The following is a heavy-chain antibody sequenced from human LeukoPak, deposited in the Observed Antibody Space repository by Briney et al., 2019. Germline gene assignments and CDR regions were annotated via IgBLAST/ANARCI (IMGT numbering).Heavy chain of an antibody. D-gene: IGHD6-19*01. CDR3: ARAVTGTSLVDF. Sequence: SETLSLTCTISGGSIGGDHWSWIRQAPGEELEWIGYISYTGSTSYNPSLRSRVTISLNTPENQFSLRLTSVTAADTAVYYCARAVTGTSLVDFWGQGTLVAVSS. V-gene: IGHV4-59*08. J-gene: IGHJ4*02. CDR1: GGSIGGDH. CDR2: ISYTGST.